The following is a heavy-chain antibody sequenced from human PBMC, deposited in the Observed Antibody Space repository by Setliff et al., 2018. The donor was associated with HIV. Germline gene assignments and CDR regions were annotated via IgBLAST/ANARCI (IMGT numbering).Heavy chain of an antibody. CDR1: SDSVSSGYY. D-gene: IGHD6-19*01. CDR3: ARGLSSGWYGYWSFHL. J-gene: IGHJ2*01. CDR2: IYHSGST. V-gene: IGHV4-38-2*01. Sequence: SETLSLTCVVSSDSVSSGYYCDWIRHPPGKGLEWMGSIYHSGSTNYNPSIMSRVTISLVTSKKQFCLKLNPGTAADTPVYYSARGLSSGWYGYWSFHLIHRVTLVTVSS.